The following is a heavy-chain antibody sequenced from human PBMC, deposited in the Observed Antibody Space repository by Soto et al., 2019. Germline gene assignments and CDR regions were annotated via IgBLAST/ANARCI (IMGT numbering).Heavy chain of an antibody. CDR3: ASSAGHPGDFFGYNGKDV. CDR2: VYTPDYT. CDR1: VASIRNYY. Sequence: LSCSHSVASIRNYYWHLVRQLPGKGLEWIGYVYTPDYTRYNSSLKSRVTISVDTSKSQFSLRLNSVTAADTAVYYWASSAGHPGDFFGYNGKDVGGQGTTVNVSS. D-gene: IGHD3-10*01. V-gene: IGHV4-4*08. J-gene: IGHJ6*02.